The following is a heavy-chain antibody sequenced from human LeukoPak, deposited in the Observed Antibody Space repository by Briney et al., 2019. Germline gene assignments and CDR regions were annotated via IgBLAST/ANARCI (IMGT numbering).Heavy chain of an antibody. CDR3: ARTRNYDFWSGYFAYYFDY. D-gene: IGHD3-3*01. V-gene: IGHV4-31*03. Sequence: SETLSLTCTVSGGSISSGGYYWSWIRQHPGKGLEWIGYIYYSGSTNYNPSLKSRVTISVDTSKNQFSLKLSSVTAADTAVYYCARTRNYDFWSGYFAYYFDYWGQGTLVTVSS. J-gene: IGHJ4*02. CDR2: IYYSGST. CDR1: GGSISSGGYY.